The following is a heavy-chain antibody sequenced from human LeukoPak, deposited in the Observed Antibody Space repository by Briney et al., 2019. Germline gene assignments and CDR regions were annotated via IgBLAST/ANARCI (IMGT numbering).Heavy chain of an antibody. CDR2: IIPIFGTA. J-gene: IGHJ6*04. D-gene: IGHD2-2*01. CDR3: ARSAQYCSSTSCYGIYYYYGMDV. Sequence: SVKVSCKASGGTFSSYAISWVRQAPGQGPEWMGGIIPIFGTANYAQKFQGRVTITADKSTSTAYMELSSLRSEDTAVYYCARSAQYCSSTSCYGIYYYYGMDVWGKGTTVTVSS. CDR1: GGTFSSYA. V-gene: IGHV1-69*06.